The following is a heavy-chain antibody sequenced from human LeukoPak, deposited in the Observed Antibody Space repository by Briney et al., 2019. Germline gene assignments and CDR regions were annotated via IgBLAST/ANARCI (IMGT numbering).Heavy chain of an antibody. CDR3: VRDRDGYNY. CDR2: IDIDGSTT. V-gene: IGHV3-74*01. J-gene: IGHJ4*02. Sequence: GGSLRLSCAASGFTFSNSLMHWVRQVPGKGLVWVARIDIDGSTTHYADSVKGRFTISRDNAKNTLYLQMNILRAEDTAVYYCVRDRDGYNYWGQGTLVTVFS. CDR1: GFTFSNSL. D-gene: IGHD5-24*01.